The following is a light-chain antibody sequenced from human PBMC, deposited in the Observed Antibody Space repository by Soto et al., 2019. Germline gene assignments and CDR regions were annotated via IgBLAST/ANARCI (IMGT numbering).Light chain of an antibody. V-gene: IGKV3-11*01. J-gene: IGKJ4*01. CDR3: QQRSNWPLLT. CDR2: DAS. CDR1: QSVSSY. Sequence: EIVLTQSPATLSLSPGERATLSCRASQSVSSYLAWYQQKPGQAPRLLIYDASNRATGIPARFSGSGSGTDFTLTISSLEPEDFAVYYCQQRSNWPLLTFGGGNKVAI.